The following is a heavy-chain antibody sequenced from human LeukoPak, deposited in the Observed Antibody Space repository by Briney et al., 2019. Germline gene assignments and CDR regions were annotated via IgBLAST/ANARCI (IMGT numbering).Heavy chain of an antibody. CDR3: ARQQLVRRGYYYYGMDV. V-gene: IGHV1-18*01. D-gene: IGHD6-13*01. CDR1: GYTFTSYG. CDR2: ISAYNGNT. J-gene: IGHJ6*02. Sequence: ASVKVSCKAFGYTFTSYGISWVRQAPGQGLEWMGWISAYNGNTNYAQKLQGRVTMTTDTSTSTAYMELRSLRSDDTAVYYCARQQLVRRGYYYYGMDVWGQGTTVTVSS.